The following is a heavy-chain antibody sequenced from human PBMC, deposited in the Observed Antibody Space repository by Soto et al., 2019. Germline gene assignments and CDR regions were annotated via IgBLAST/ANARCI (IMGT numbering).Heavy chain of an antibody. V-gene: IGHV4-34*01. CDR3: ARGQKQLVRVERSVGFYMDV. CDR1: GGSFSGYY. CDR2: INHSGST. D-gene: IGHD6-13*01. Sequence: SLTCAVYGGSFSGYYWSWIRQPPGKGLEWIGEINHSGSTNYNPFLKSRVTISVDTSKNQFSLKLSSVTAADTAVYYCARGQKQLVRVERSVGFYMDVWGKGTTVTVSS. J-gene: IGHJ6*03.